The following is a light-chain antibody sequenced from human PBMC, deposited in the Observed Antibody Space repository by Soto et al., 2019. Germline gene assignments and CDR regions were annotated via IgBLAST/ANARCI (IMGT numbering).Light chain of an antibody. V-gene: IGKV4-1*01. CDR3: QQYYSTPYT. J-gene: IGKJ2*01. CDR1: QSVLYISNNKNY. CDR2: WAS. Sequence: DIVMTQSPDSLAVSLGERATINCKSSQSVLYISNNKNYLAWYQQKPGQPPKLLIYWASTRESGVPDRFSGRGSGKEFPRTLRSLQAEDVSVDCCQQYYSTPYTFGQGTKLEIK.